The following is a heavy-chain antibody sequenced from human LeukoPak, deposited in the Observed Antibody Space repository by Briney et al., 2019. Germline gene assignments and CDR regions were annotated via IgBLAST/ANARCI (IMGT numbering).Heavy chain of an antibody. D-gene: IGHD3-3*01. CDR1: GGTFSGYA. CDR2: IIPIFGTA. J-gene: IGHJ5*02. V-gene: IGHV1-69*05. Sequence: GASVKVSCKASGGTFSGYAISWVRQAPGQGLEWMGGIIPIFGTANYAQKFQGRVTITTDESTSTAYMELSSLRSEDTAVYYCARDYDAGANVWFDPWGQGTLVTVSS. CDR3: ARDYDAGANVWFDP.